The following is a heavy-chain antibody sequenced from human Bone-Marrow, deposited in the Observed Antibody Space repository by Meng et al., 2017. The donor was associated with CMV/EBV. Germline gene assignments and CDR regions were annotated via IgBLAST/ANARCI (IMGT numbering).Heavy chain of an antibody. V-gene: IGHV1-2*02. CDR3: AREGSGYGGWFDP. CDR2: INPNSGGT. CDR1: EYTFSDYY. D-gene: IGHD5-12*01. Sequence: ASVKVSCKASEYTFSDYYVQWVRQAPGQGLEWMGWINPNSGGTNYAQKFQGRVTMTRDTSISPAYMELSRLRSDDTAVYYSAREGSGYGGWFDPWGQGTLVTVSS. J-gene: IGHJ5*02.